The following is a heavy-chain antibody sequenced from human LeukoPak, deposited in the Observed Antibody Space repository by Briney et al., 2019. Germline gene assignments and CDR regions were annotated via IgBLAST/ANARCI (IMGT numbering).Heavy chain of an antibody. CDR2: INHSGST. Sequence: TSETLSLTCAVYGGSFSGYYWSWIRQPPEKGLEWIGEINHSGSTNYNPSLKSRVTISVDTSKNQFSLKLSSVTAADTAVYYCARDSVGDYGMDVWGQGTTVTVSS. CDR3: ARDSVGDYGMDV. D-gene: IGHD2-21*01. J-gene: IGHJ6*02. V-gene: IGHV4-34*01. CDR1: GGSFSGYY.